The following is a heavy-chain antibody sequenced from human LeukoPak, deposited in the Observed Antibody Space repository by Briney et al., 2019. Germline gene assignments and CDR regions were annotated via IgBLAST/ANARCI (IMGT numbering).Heavy chain of an antibody. Sequence: GGSLRLSCAASGFTFSSYGMHWVRQAPGKGLDWVAFIRYDGSNKYYADSVKGRFTISRDNSKNTLYLQMNSLRAEDTAVYYCAKPGLGIAAAGTWSDYWGQGTLVTVSS. V-gene: IGHV3-30*02. CDR3: AKPGLGIAAAGTWSDY. J-gene: IGHJ4*02. CDR1: GFTFSSYG. CDR2: IRYDGSNK. D-gene: IGHD6-13*01.